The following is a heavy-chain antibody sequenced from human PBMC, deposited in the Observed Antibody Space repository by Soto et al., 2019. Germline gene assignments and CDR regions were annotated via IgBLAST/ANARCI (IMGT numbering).Heavy chain of an antibody. V-gene: IGHV4-39*01. D-gene: IGHD6-13*01. CDR1: GGSISSSSYY. CDR3: ARGSSSWSRLNLHYYGMDV. Sequence: QLQLQESGPGLVKPSETLSLTCTVSGGSISSSSYYWGWIRQPPGKGLEWIGSIYYSGSTYYNPSLKSRVTRSVATSKNQFSRKLSSVTAADTAVYYCARGSSSWSRLNLHYYGMDVWCQGTTVTVSS. J-gene: IGHJ6*02. CDR2: IYYSGST.